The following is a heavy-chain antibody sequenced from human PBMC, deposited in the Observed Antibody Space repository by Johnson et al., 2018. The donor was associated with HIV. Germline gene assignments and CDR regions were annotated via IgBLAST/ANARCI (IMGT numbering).Heavy chain of an antibody. D-gene: IGHD6-19*01. Sequence: QVQLVESGGGVVQPGRSLRLSCAASGFTLSNYGMHWVRQAPGKGLEWVAVIWHDGSNKYFAASVKGRFTISRDNSKNTLYLQMNSLRAEDTAVYYCAKGGSGTTRIRAQKGAFDIWGQGTMVTVSS. V-gene: IGHV3-33*06. CDR2: IWHDGSNK. CDR3: AKGGSGTTRIRAQKGAFDI. CDR1: GFTLSNYG. J-gene: IGHJ3*02.